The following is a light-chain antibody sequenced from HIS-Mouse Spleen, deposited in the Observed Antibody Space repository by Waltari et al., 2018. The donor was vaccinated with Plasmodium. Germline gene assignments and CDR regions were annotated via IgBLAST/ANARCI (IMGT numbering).Light chain of an antibody. CDR1: QSISSW. Sequence: DIRMTQSPSTLSASVGYRVTITCRASQSISSWLAWYQQKPGKAPKLLIYKASSLESGVPSRFSGSGSGTEFTLTISSLQPDDFATYYCQQYNSYSWTFGQGTKVEIK. CDR2: KAS. J-gene: IGKJ1*01. CDR3: QQYNSYSWT. V-gene: IGKV1-5*03.